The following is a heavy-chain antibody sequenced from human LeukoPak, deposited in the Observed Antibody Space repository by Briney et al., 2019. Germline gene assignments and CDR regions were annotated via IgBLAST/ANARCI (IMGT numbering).Heavy chain of an antibody. Sequence: SETLSLTCAVYGGPFSGYYWSWIRQPPGKGLEWIGEINHSGSTNYNPSLKSRVTISVDTSKNQFSLKLSSVTAADTAVYYCARGGRITIFGVADNWFDPWGQGTLVTVSS. D-gene: IGHD3-3*01. CDR1: GGPFSGYY. CDR3: ARGGRITIFGVADNWFDP. J-gene: IGHJ5*02. V-gene: IGHV4-34*01. CDR2: INHSGST.